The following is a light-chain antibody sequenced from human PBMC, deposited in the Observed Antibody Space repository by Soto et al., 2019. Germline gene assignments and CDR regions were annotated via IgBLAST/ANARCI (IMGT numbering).Light chain of an antibody. J-gene: IGKJ1*01. CDR3: PQHNTYLCT. CDR2: KAS. CDR1: ESISSW. Sequence: DIQMTQSPPTLSASAGDRVTITCRASESISSWLAWYQQKPGKAPKLLMYKASSLESGVPSRFSGSGSGTEFNLTISSLQPDDFATYHRPQHNTYLCTFGQGTTVHIK. V-gene: IGKV1-5*03.